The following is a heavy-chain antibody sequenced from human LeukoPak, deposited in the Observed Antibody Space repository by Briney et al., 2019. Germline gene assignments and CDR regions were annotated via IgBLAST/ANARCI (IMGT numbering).Heavy chain of an antibody. D-gene: IGHD5/OR15-5a*01. Sequence: SDTLYLTCAVYGGSFSGYYCSWIRQPPGKGLGWTWEINHSGSTNYKPSLKSRVTISVDTSKNQFSLKLSSVTAADTAVYYCARGQLSTPPWFDPWGQGTLVTVSS. V-gene: IGHV4-34*01. CDR1: GGSFSGYY. CDR3: ARGQLSTPPWFDP. CDR2: INHSGST. J-gene: IGHJ5*02.